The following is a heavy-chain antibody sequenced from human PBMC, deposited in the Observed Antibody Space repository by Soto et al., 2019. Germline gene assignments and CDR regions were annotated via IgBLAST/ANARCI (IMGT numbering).Heavy chain of an antibody. Sequence: AGSLRLSCAASGFTFSSYAMSWVRQAPGKGLEWVSAISGSGGSAYYADSVKGRFTISRDNSKNTLYLQMNSLRAEDTAVYYCVAAAAPYYYYYYGMDVWGQGTTVTVSS. V-gene: IGHV3-23*01. CDR1: GFTFSSYA. J-gene: IGHJ6*02. CDR2: ISGSGGSA. CDR3: VAAAAPYYYYYYGMDV. D-gene: IGHD6-13*01.